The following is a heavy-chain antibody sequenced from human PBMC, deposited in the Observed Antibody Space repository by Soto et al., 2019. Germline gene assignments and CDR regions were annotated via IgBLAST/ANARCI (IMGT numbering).Heavy chain of an antibody. V-gene: IGHV4-30-2*06. D-gene: IGHD3-16*01. J-gene: IGHJ4*03. CDR2: VSLSWSP. Sequence: SETLSPTCAVSGSSVSSGFFSLSWNRHSQGKGLEWSGYVSLSWSPYYTASLRSRVTISLDKSTNQIGLNLTSVTTADPAVYFCARGHSYYALDFGGQGTMFTVSS. CDR1: GSSVSSGFFS. CDR3: ARGHSYYALDF.